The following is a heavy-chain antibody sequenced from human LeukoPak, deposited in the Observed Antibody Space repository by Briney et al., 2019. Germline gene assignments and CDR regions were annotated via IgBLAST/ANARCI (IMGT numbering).Heavy chain of an antibody. CDR1: GFTVSSNY. CDR3: ARDQNYIVVVPSGYFDY. D-gene: IGHD2-2*01. J-gene: IGHJ4*02. Sequence: GSLRLSCAASGFTVSSNYMSWVRQAPGKGLEWVAVIWYDGSNKYYADSVKGRFTISRDNSKNTLYLQMNSLRAEDTAVYYCARDQNYIVVVPSGYFDYWGQGTLVTVSS. CDR2: IWYDGSNK. V-gene: IGHV3-33*08.